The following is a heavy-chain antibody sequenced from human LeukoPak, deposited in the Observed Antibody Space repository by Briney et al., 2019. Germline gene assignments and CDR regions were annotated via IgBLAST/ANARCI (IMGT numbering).Heavy chain of an antibody. Sequence: RGESLKISCKGSGYSFTSYWISWVRQMPGKGLEWMGRIDPSDSYTNYSPSFQGHVTISADKSITTAYLQWSSLEASDSAIYFCARVKSRGNFDYWGQGTLVTVSS. CDR1: GYSFTSYW. CDR3: ARVKSRGNFDY. D-gene: IGHD3-10*01. V-gene: IGHV5-10-1*01. CDR2: IDPSDSYT. J-gene: IGHJ4*02.